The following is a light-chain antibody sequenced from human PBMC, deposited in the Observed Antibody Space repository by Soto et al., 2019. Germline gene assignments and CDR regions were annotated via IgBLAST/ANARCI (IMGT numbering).Light chain of an antibody. CDR2: AAS. V-gene: IGKV1-5*01. Sequence: DIQMTQSPSTLSASVGDRVTITCRASQSISSWLAWYQQKPGKAPKLLISAASSLESGVPSRFSGSGSGTEFTLTISSLQPDDFATYYCQQYNSDPYTFGQGTKLEIK. CDR1: QSISSW. J-gene: IGKJ2*01. CDR3: QQYNSDPYT.